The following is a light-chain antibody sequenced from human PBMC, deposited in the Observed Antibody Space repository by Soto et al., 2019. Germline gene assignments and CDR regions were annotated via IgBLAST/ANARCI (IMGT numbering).Light chain of an antibody. CDR2: AAS. Sequence: DIQMTQSPSSLSASVGDRVTMTCRASQSVSSYLNWYQKKPGKAPELLIYAASSLQSGVPSRFSGSGPGTDFTLTISILQPEDFATYYCHQSYSTPPTFGQGTKVDIK. CDR1: QSVSSY. V-gene: IGKV1-39*01. CDR3: HQSYSTPPT. J-gene: IGKJ1*01.